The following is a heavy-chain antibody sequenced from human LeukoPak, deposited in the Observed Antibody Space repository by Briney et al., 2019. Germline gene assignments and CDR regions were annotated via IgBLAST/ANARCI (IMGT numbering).Heavy chain of an antibody. Sequence: GGSLILSCAASGFTFSSYWMSWVRQAPGKGLEWVANINQDGSEKYYVDSVKGRFTISRDNAKNSLYLQMNSLRAEDTAVYYCARDTSSSWYFYYYYMDVWGKGTTVTVSS. V-gene: IGHV3-7*01. CDR1: GFTFSSYW. D-gene: IGHD6-13*01. J-gene: IGHJ6*03. CDR2: INQDGSEK. CDR3: ARDTSSSWYFYYYYMDV.